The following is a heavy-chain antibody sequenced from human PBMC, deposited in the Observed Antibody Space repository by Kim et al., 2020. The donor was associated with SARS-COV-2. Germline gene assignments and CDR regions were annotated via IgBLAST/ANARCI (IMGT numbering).Heavy chain of an antibody. CDR1: GFTFNTYG. CDR3: AKSFSGSYFGDDY. V-gene: IGHV3-30*18. D-gene: IGHD1-26*01. Sequence: GGSLRLSCAASGFTFNTYGMHWVRQAPGKGLEWVAVISYDGSNKYYADSVKGRFTISRDNSKNTLYLQMNSLRIEDTAVYYCAKSFSGSYFGDDYWGQGTLVTASS. CDR2: ISYDGSNK. J-gene: IGHJ4*02.